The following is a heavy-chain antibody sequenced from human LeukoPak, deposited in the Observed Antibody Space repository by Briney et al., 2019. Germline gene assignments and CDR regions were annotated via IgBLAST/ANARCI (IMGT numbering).Heavy chain of an antibody. V-gene: IGHV5-51*01. J-gene: IGHJ5*02. D-gene: IGHD2-15*01. Sequence: GESLQISCKGSGCSFTTYWIGWARRMPGKGLEWMGIIYPGDSDIRYSPSFQGQVTISADKSTSTAYLQWSSLKASDTALYYCARHARGCSGGSCYGWFDPWGQGTLVTVSS. CDR1: GCSFTTYW. CDR2: IYPGDSDI. CDR3: ARHARGCSGGSCYGWFDP.